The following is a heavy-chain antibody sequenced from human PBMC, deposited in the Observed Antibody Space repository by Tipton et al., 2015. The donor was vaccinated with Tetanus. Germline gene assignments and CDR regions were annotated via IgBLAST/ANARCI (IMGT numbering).Heavy chain of an antibody. CDR1: GDSVRTGNFY. D-gene: IGHD4-11*01. J-gene: IGHJ3*02. V-gene: IGHV4-30-4*01. Sequence: TLSLTCTVSGDSVRTGNFYWSWIRQPPGKGLEWIAFIHHSGLAFSKPSLKSRVSISIDTSQNQFSLRLTPVTAADTAVYFCARNVYTVTNDAFDIWGHGALVNVSS. CDR2: IHHSGLA. CDR3: ARNVYTVTNDAFDI.